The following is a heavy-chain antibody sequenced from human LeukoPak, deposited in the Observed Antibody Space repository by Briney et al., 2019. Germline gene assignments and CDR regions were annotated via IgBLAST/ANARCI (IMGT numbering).Heavy chain of an antibody. CDR3: ARIVEVPEANRGGLDS. V-gene: IGHV5-10-1*01. Sequence: GESLKISCKGSGYSFTSYWISWVRQMPGKGLEWMGRIDPSDSYTNYSPSFQGHVTISADKSISTAYLQWSSLKASDTAMYYCARIVEVPEANRGGLDSWLQGTLVTVSS. D-gene: IGHD2-2*01. J-gene: IGHJ5*01. CDR1: GYSFTSYW. CDR2: IDPSDSYT.